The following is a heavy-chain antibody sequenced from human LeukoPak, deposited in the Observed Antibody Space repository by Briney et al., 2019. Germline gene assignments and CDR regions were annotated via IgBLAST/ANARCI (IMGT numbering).Heavy chain of an antibody. V-gene: IGHV1-18*01. Sequence: ASVKVSCTASGYTFSSYGISWVRQPPGQGLEWMGWISAYNGNTNYAQTLQGRVTMTTDTSTSTAYMELRSLRSDDTAVYYCARDRAIEMATTSTNYDSWGQGTLVTVSS. J-gene: IGHJ4*02. D-gene: IGHD5-24*01. CDR1: GYTFSSYG. CDR2: ISAYNGNT. CDR3: ARDRAIEMATTSTNYDS.